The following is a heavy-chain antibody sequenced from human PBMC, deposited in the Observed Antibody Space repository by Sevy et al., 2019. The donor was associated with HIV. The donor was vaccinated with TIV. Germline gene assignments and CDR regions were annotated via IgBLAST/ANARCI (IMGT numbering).Heavy chain of an antibody. CDR3: ARGKSGYGYALNY. D-gene: IGHD5-18*01. CDR2: IHSDDTT. V-gene: IGHV3-66*01. Sequence: GGSLRLSCAASGFTFNSYAMGWVRQAPGKGLEGVSVIHSDDTTYHADSVKDRFTISRDNFKNTLYLHMSSLRAEDTAVYYCARGKSGYGYALNYWGQGTLVTVSS. CDR1: GFTFNSYA. J-gene: IGHJ4*02.